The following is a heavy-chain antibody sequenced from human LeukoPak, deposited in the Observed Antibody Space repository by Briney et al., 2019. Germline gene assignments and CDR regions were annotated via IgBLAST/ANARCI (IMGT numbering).Heavy chain of an antibody. J-gene: IGHJ4*02. Sequence: GGSLRLSCAASGFTFSSYEMNWVRQAPGKGLEWVSYISGSGSTIYYADSVKGRFTISRDNAKNSLYLQMNSLRAEDTAVYYCARELLWFGESPHWGQGTLVTVSS. D-gene: IGHD3-10*01. CDR1: GFTFSSYE. CDR2: ISGSGSTI. CDR3: ARELLWFGESPH. V-gene: IGHV3-48*03.